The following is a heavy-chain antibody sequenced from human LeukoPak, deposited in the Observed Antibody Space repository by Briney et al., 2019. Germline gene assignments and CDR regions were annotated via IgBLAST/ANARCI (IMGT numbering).Heavy chain of an antibody. Sequence: GGSLRLSCAASGFTFSSYPMSWVRQAPGKGLECVSTLSGSGSSTYYAESVKGRFTISGDNSKNTLYLQMNSLRAEDTAVYYCAKDGNYYDSSGYYLRVAFDIWGQGTMVTVSS. CDR2: LSGSGSST. J-gene: IGHJ3*02. CDR1: GFTFSSYP. CDR3: AKDGNYYDSSGYYLRVAFDI. V-gene: IGHV3-23*01. D-gene: IGHD3-22*01.